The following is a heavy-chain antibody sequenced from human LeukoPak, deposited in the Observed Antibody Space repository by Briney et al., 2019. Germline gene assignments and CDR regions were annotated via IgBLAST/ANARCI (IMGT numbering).Heavy chain of an antibody. CDR3: ARPPPDDILTGYPPKVDVHYGMDV. V-gene: IGHV1-18*01. Sequence: ASVTVSCTASGYTFTSYGISWVRQAPGQGLEWMGWISAYNGNTNYAQKLQGRVTMTTDTTTSTAYMELRSLRSDDTAVYYCARPPPDDILTGYPPKVDVHYGMDVWGQGTTVTVSS. J-gene: IGHJ6*02. CDR2: ISAYNGNT. CDR1: GYTFTSYG. D-gene: IGHD3-9*01.